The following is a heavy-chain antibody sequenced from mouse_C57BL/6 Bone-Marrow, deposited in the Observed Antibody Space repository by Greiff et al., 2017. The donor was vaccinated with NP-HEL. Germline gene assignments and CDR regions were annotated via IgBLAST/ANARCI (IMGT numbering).Heavy chain of an antibody. V-gene: IGHV1-26*01. CDR1: GYTFTDYY. CDR3: ARKKDYAYKGYAMDY. CDR2: INPNNGGT. Sequence: VQLQQSGPELVKPGASVKISCKASGYTFTDYYMNWVKQSHGKSLEWIGDINPNNGGTSYNQKFKGKATLTVDKSSSTAYMELRSLTSEDSAVYYCARKKDYAYKGYAMDYWGQGTSVTVSS. J-gene: IGHJ4*01. D-gene: IGHD1-1*02.